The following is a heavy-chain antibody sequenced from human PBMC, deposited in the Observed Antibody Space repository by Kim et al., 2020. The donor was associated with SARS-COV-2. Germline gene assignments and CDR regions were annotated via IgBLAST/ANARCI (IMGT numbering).Heavy chain of an antibody. CDR1: GGSISSGGYY. V-gene: IGHV4-31*03. Sequence: SETLSLTCTVSGGSISSGGYYWSWIRQHPGKGLEWIGYIYYSGSTYYNPSLKSRVTISVDTSKNQFSLKLSSVTAADTAVYYCARGGYGDLDYWGQGTLVTVSS. CDR3: ARGGYGDLDY. CDR2: IYYSGST. J-gene: IGHJ4*02. D-gene: IGHD4-17*01.